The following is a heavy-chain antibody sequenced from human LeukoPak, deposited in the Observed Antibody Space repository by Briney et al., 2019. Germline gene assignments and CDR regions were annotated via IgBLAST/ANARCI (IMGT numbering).Heavy chain of an antibody. D-gene: IGHD1-26*01. CDR3: ANGRSESYHY. CDR1: GFTFSKYG. J-gene: IGHJ4*02. V-gene: IGHV3-23*01. CDR2: ITSSGAT. Sequence: PGASLRLSCAASGFTFSKYGAWVRPAPGKGLEWVSAITSSGATYYADSVKGRFTISEDNSKNTLYLQVNSLGAEDTAVYYCANGRSESYHYWGQGTLVTVSS.